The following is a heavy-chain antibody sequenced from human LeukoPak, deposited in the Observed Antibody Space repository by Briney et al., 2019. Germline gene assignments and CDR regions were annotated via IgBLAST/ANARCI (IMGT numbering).Heavy chain of an antibody. CDR3: ARDSPMVRGARGGYYYYYMDV. D-gene: IGHD3-10*01. CDR1: GYTFTGYY. CDR2: INPNSGGT. V-gene: IGHV1-2*02. J-gene: IGHJ6*03. Sequence: ASVKVSCKASGYTFTGYYMHWVRQAPGQGLEWMGWINPNSGGTNYAQKFQGRVTMTRDTSISTAYMELSRLRSDDTAVYYCARDSPMVRGARGGYYYYYMDVWGKGTTVTVSS.